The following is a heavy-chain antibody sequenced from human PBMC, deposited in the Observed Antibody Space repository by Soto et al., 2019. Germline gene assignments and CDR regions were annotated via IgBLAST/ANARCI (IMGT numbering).Heavy chain of an antibody. CDR2: IYFTGNT. V-gene: IGHV4-39*01. D-gene: IGHD6-25*01. CDR1: GGSITSSSHF. J-gene: IGHJ5*02. CDR3: AGQTFTIAAASYGRSNWFEP. Sequence: PSETLSLTCTVSGGSITSSSHFWGCLRQPPGKGLEWIGTIYFTGNTYYTPSLKSRLTMSIDTSKNEFSLRLNSVTAADTAVYYCAGQTFTIAAASYGRSNWFEPWGPGTLVTVS.